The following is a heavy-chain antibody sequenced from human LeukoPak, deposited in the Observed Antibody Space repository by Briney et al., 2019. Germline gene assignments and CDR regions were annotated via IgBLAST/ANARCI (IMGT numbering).Heavy chain of an antibody. D-gene: IGHD2-2*01. J-gene: IGHJ4*02. CDR3: ARDIGYCSSTSCYWGCFDY. V-gene: IGHV3-48*03. CDR2: ISSSGSTI. Sequence: GGSLRLSCAASGLTFSSYEMNWVRQAPGKGLEWVSYISSSGSTIYYADSVKGRFTISRDNAKNSLYLQMNSLRAEDTAVYYCARDIGYCSSTSCYWGCFDYWGQGTLVTVSS. CDR1: GLTFSSYE.